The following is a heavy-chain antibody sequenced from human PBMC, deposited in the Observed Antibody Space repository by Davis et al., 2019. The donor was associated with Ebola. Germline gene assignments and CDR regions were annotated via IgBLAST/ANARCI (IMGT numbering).Heavy chain of an antibody. CDR1: GFTFSFYA. Sequence: GESLKISCAASGFTFSFYAMSWVRQAPGTGLEWVSGIGSSGGHIHYADSVKGRFTISRDNSKNTLYLQMNSLRVEDTAIYYCAKDTSNVWFDVWGQGTMVTVSS. V-gene: IGHV3-23*01. J-gene: IGHJ3*01. CDR2: IGSSGGHI. CDR3: AKDTSNVWFDV. D-gene: IGHD6-19*01.